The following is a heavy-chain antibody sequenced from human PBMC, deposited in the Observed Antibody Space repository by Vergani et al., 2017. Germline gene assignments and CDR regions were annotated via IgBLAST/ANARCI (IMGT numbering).Heavy chain of an antibody. Sequence: EVQLVESGGGVVQPGGSLRLSCAASGFIFSHYWMSWVRQAPGKGLEWVASINQDGSEKYYVDSVKGRFTISRDNAKNSLYLQMNSLRAEYTALYYCARINYYGSSGYSLTRWHNWFDPWGQGTLITFSS. CDR3: ARINYYGSSGYSLTRWHNWFDP. CDR2: INQDGSEK. V-gene: IGHV3-7*01. J-gene: IGHJ5*02. D-gene: IGHD3-22*01. CDR1: GFIFSHYW.